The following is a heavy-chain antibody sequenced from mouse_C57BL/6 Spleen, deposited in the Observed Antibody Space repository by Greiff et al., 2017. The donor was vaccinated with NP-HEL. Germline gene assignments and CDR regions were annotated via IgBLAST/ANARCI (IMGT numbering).Heavy chain of an antibody. CDR2: ISSGSSTI. D-gene: IGHD4-1*01. CDR1: GFTFSDYG. V-gene: IGHV5-17*01. CDR3: ARRDWGDY. Sequence: EVQRVESGGGLVKPGGSLKLSCAASGFTFSDYGMHWVRQAPEKGLEWVAYISSGSSTIYYADTVKGRFTISRDNAKNTLFLQMTSLRSEDTAMYYCARRDWGDYWGQGTSVTVSS. J-gene: IGHJ4*01.